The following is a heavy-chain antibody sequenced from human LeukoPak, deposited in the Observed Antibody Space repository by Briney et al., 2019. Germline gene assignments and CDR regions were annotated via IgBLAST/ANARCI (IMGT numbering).Heavy chain of an antibody. CDR3: ARIGYSYGYWFDP. V-gene: IGHV4-39*01. CDR1: GGSISSSSYY. Sequence: SETLSLTCTVSGGSISSSSYYWGWIRQPPGKGLGWIGSIYYSGSTYYNPSLKSRVTISVDTSKNQFSLKLSSVTAADTAVYYCARIGYSYGYWFDPWGQGTLVTVSS. D-gene: IGHD5-18*01. J-gene: IGHJ5*02. CDR2: IYYSGST.